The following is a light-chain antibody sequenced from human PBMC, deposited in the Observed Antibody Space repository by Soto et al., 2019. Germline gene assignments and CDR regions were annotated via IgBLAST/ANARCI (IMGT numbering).Light chain of an antibody. CDR2: LNV. CDR3: QSYDNSLSGSDV. Sequence: SALTPPRSGSGAPGQRVMIPCTGSSSNIGAGYDVNWYQQLPGTAPKLLIYLNVNRPSGVPDRFSGSKSATSASLAISGLQAEDEAEYYCQSYDNSLSGSDVFGTGTKVTVL. CDR1: SSNIGAGYD. J-gene: IGLJ1*01. V-gene: IGLV1-40*01.